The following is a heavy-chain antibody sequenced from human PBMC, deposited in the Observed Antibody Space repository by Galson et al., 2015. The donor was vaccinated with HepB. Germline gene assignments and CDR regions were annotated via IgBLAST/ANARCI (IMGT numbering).Heavy chain of an antibody. CDR1: GYTFNSYY. V-gene: IGHV1-46*02. J-gene: IGHJ4*02. Sequence: SVKVSCKASGYTFNSYYMNWVRQAPGQGLEWMGIINPSVGSTSYAQKFQGRVTMTRDTSTSTVYMELSSLRSEDTAVYYCVRTGGTMYISGYYYGSFDYWGQGTLVTVSS. D-gene: IGHD3-22*01. CDR3: VRTGGTMYISGYYYGSFDY. CDR2: INPSVGST.